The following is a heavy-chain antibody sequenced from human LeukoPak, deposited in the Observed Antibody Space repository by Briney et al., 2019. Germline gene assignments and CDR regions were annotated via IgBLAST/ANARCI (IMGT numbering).Heavy chain of an antibody. J-gene: IGHJ4*02. CDR1: GYSFTGYY. Sequence: ASVKVSCKASGYSFTGYYVHWVRQAPGQGLEWMGWINPKSGVTNLAQNFQGRVTMTRDTSISTAYMELSRLRSDDTAVYYCARAGQQQPNDYWGQGTLVTVSS. V-gene: IGHV1-2*02. CDR2: INPKSGVT. D-gene: IGHD6-13*01. CDR3: ARAGQQQPNDY.